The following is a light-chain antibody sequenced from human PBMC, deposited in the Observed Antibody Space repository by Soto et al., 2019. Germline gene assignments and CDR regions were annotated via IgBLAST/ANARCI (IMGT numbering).Light chain of an antibody. J-gene: IGLJ1*01. V-gene: IGLV2-14*01. CDR3: SSYTSSSTLV. CDR2: EVT. Sequence: SALTQPASVSGSPGQSITISCTGSSSDVGRYNYVSWYQRHQGKAPKLIIYEVTHRASGLSNRFSGSKSGNTASLTISGLQAEDEADYYCSSYTSSSTLVFGTGTKVTVL. CDR1: SSDVGRYNY.